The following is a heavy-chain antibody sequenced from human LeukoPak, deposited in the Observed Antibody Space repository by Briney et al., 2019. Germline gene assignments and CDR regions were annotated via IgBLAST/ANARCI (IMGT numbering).Heavy chain of an antibody. J-gene: IGHJ3*02. Sequence: PGESLKISCKGSGYSFTTHWIGWVRQMPGKGLEWMVIIYPGDSDTRNSPAFEGQVTISADKSISTAYLQWSSLKASDTAMYYCARSIVVVTAVLSPTDAFDIWGQGTMVTVSS. V-gene: IGHV5-51*01. CDR1: GYSFTTHW. D-gene: IGHD2-21*02. CDR2: IYPGDSDT. CDR3: ARSIVVVTAVLSPTDAFDI.